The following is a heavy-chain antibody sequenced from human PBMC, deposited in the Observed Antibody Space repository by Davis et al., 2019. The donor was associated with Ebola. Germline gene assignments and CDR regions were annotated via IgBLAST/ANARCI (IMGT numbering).Heavy chain of an antibody. J-gene: IGHJ5*02. D-gene: IGHD3-10*01. Sequence: GESLKISCAASGFTFSDYYMSWLRQAPGKGLEWVSYISSSSSYTNYADSVKGRFTISRDNAKNSLYLQMNSLRAEDTAVYYCARDSVSLLLSQGFDPWGQGTLVTVSS. CDR3: ARDSVSLLLSQGFDP. V-gene: IGHV3-11*06. CDR1: GFTFSDYY. CDR2: ISSSSSYT.